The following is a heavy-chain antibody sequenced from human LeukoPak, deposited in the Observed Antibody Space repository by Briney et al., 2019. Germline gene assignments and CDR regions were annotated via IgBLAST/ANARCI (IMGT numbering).Heavy chain of an antibody. CDR3: ARGLGYCSSTSCYWWFDP. Sequence: SETLSLTCTVSCGSISSISYYLGWVRQPPGKGLEWIGSIYYSGSTYYNPSLKSRVTISVDTSKNQVSLKLSSVTAADTAVYYCARGLGYCSSTSCYWWFDPWGQGTLVTVSS. J-gene: IGHJ5*02. CDR2: IYYSGST. CDR1: CGSISSISYY. V-gene: IGHV4-39*07. D-gene: IGHD2-2*01.